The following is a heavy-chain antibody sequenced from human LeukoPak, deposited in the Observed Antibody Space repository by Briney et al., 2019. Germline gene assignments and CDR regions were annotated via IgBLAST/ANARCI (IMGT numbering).Heavy chain of an antibody. D-gene: IGHD2-21*01. J-gene: IGHJ4*02. CDR2: IYNSGST. CDR1: GGSISSSSYY. Sequence: KPSETLSLTCSVPGGSISSSSYYLGWIRQPPGKGLEWIGSIYNSGSTYYNPSLKSRVTVSVDRTKNQFSLKLNSVTAADTAVYYCARHVAPYDFDYWGQGTLVTVSS. CDR3: ARHVAPYDFDY. V-gene: IGHV4-39*01.